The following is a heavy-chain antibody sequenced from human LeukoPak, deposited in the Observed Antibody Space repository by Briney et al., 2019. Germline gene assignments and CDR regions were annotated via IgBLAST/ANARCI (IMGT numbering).Heavy chain of an antibody. CDR1: GDGVSTNSAA. Sequence: SQTLSLTCAISGDGVSTNSAAWNWIRQSPSRGLEWLGRTYYRSKWYNDYALSVKSRISIEADTSKNQLSLQLKSVTPEDTAVYHCARDADTNGYYFDYWGQGTLVTVSS. J-gene: IGHJ4*02. CDR3: ARDADTNGYYFDY. V-gene: IGHV6-1*01. CDR2: TYYRSKWYN. D-gene: IGHD3-3*01.